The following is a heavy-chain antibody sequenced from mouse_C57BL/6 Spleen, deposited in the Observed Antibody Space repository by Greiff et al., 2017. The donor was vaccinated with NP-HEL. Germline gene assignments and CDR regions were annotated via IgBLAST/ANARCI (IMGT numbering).Heavy chain of an antibody. Sequence: VHLVESGPELVKPGASVKISCKASGYSFTSYYIHWVKQRPGQGLEWIGWIYPGSGNTKYNEKFKGKATLTADTSSSTAYMQLSSLTSEDSAVYYCARDQLGGYFDVWGTGTTVTVSS. CDR1: GYSFTSYY. V-gene: IGHV1-66*01. CDR3: ARDQLGGYFDV. D-gene: IGHD3-3*01. J-gene: IGHJ1*03. CDR2: IYPGSGNT.